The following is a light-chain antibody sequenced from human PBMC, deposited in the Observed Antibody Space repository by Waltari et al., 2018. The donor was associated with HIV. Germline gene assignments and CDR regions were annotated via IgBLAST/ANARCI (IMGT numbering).Light chain of an antibody. V-gene: IGLV2-11*01. CDR3: CSFAGSYTLV. Sequence: QSALTQPRSVSGSPGQSVTISCTGTSRDIGDYNYVSWYQQHPGKAPKLMIYDVTKRPSGVPDRFSGSKSGNTASLTISGLQAEDEAAYYCCSFAGSYTLVFGGGTKLTVL. J-gene: IGLJ3*02. CDR2: DVT. CDR1: SRDIGDYNY.